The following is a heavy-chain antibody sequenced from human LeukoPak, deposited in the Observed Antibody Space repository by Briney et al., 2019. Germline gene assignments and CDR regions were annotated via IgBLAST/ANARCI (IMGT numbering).Heavy chain of an antibody. Sequence: GGSLRLSCAASGFTFSSYGVHWVRQAPGKGLEWVAVISYDGSNKYYADSVKGRFTISRDNSKNTLYLQMNSLRAEDTAVYYCAKGGSSGPDYWGQGTLVTVSS. D-gene: IGHD1-26*01. J-gene: IGHJ4*02. CDR1: GFTFSSYG. CDR3: AKGGSSGPDY. CDR2: ISYDGSNK. V-gene: IGHV3-30*18.